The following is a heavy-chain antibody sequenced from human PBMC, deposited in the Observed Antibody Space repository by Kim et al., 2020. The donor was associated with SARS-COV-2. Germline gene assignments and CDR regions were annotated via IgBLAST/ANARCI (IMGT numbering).Heavy chain of an antibody. D-gene: IGHD2-21*02. CDR3: ARLDCGGDCSYYYGMDV. V-gene: IGHV5-10-1*01. Sequence: GESLKISCKGSGYSFTSYWISWVRQMPGKGLEWMGRIDPSDSYTNYSPSFQGHVTISADKSISTAYLQWSSLKASDTAMYYCARLDCGGDCSYYYGMDVWGQGTTVTVSS. CDR2: IDPSDSYT. J-gene: IGHJ6*02. CDR1: GYSFTSYW.